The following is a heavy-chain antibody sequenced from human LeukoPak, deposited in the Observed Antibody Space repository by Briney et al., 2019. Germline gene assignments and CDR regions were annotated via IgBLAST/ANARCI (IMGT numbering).Heavy chain of an antibody. CDR1: GYTFRSFD. CDR2: MNPNSGNT. Sequence: ASVKVSCKASGYTFRSFDVNWVRQATGQGPEWMGWMNPNSGNTGYAQEFQGRVTMTRNTSINTAYMEVSGLTSEDTAVYYCARAPSPASYAMDVWGQGTTVTVSS. J-gene: IGHJ6*02. CDR3: ARAPSPASYAMDV. V-gene: IGHV1-8*01.